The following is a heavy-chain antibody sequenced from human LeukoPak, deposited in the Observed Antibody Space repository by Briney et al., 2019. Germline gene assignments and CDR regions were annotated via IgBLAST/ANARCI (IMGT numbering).Heavy chain of an antibody. Sequence: ASVKVSCKASGYTFTGYYMHWVRQAPGQGLEWMGWTNPNSGDTNYAQKFQGRVTMTRDTSISTAYMELSSLRSDDTAVYYCATGQQQLPWNWFDPWGQGTLVTVSS. D-gene: IGHD6-13*01. J-gene: IGHJ5*02. CDR1: GYTFTGYY. V-gene: IGHV1-2*02. CDR2: TNPNSGDT. CDR3: ATGQQQLPWNWFDP.